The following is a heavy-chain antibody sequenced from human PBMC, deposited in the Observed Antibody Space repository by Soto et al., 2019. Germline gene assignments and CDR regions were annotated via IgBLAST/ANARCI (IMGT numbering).Heavy chain of an antibody. V-gene: IGHV1-2*02. CDR1: GYTFTGYY. D-gene: IGHD6-6*01. CDR3: ARVIAARPSRDDAFDI. Sequence: GASVKVSCKASGYTFTGYYMHWVRQAPGQGLEWTGWINPNSGGTNYAQKFQGRVTMTRDTSISTAYMELSRLRYDDTAVYYCARVIAARPSRDDAFDIWGQGTMVTVSS. J-gene: IGHJ3*02. CDR2: INPNSGGT.